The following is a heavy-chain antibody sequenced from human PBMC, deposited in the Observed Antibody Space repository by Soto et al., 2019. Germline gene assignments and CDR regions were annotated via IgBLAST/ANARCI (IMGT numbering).Heavy chain of an antibody. D-gene: IGHD3-3*01. J-gene: IGHJ4*02. Sequence: EVQLLESGGGLVQPGGSLRLSCAASGFTFSSYAMSWVRQAPGKGLEWVSAISGSSGSTYYADSVKGRFTISRDNSKNTLYLQMNSLRAEDTAVYYCAKNSDYDFWSGYFYWGQGTLVTVSS. CDR2: ISGSSGST. CDR1: GFTFSSYA. CDR3: AKNSDYDFWSGYFY. V-gene: IGHV3-23*01.